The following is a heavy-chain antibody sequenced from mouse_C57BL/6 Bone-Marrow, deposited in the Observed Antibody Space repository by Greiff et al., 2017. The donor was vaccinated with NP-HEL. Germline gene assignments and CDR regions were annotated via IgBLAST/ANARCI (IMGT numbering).Heavy chain of an antibody. V-gene: IGHV2-4*01. CDR3: AKKTGPYWYFDV. CDR2: IWSGGST. J-gene: IGHJ1*03. D-gene: IGHD4-1*01. CDR1: GFSLTSYG. Sequence: QVQLKESGPGLVQPSPSLSITCTVSGFSLTSYGVHWVRQPPGKGLEWLGVIWSGGSTDYNAAFISRLSISKDNSKSQVFFKMNSLQADDTAIYYWAKKTGPYWYFDVWGTGTTVTVSS.